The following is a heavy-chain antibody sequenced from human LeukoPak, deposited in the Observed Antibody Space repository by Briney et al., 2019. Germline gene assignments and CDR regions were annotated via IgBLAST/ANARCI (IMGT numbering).Heavy chain of an antibody. D-gene: IGHD1-26*01. J-gene: IGHJ3*02. V-gene: IGHV1-2*02. CDR1: GYTFTGYY. CDR3: AREGSYPGSDAFDI. Sequence: ASVKVSCKASGYTFTGYYMHWVRQAPGQGLEWMGWINPNSGGTNYAQKFRGRVTMNRDTPISTAYMELSRLRSDDTAVYYCAREGSYPGSDAFDIWGQGTMVTVSS. CDR2: INPNSGGT.